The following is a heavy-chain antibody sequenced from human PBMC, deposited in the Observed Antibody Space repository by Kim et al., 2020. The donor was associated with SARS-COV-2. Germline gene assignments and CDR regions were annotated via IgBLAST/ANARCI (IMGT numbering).Heavy chain of an antibody. Sequence: DATTTFYADSVKGRFTISRDNAENTRYLQMTSLRVEDTAVYYCARGDSGPWGQGTLVTVAS. CDR2: DATTT. J-gene: IGHJ5*02. D-gene: IGHD1-26*01. V-gene: IGHV3-74*01. CDR3: ARGDSGP.